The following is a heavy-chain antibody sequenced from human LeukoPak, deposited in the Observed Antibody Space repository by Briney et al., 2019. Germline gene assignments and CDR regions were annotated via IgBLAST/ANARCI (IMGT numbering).Heavy chain of an antibody. V-gene: IGHV6-1*01. CDR1: GDSVSSNNGA. D-gene: IGHD3-9*01. J-gene: IGHJ4*02. Sequence: SQILSLTCAISGDSVSSNNGAWNWIRQSPSRGLEWLGRTYYRSKWYNDYAGSLMSRITISPDTSKNQFSLQVYSVTPEDTAVYYCVWDVGTTGWHTYDFWGQGTLVTVSS. CDR3: VWDVGTTGWHTYDF. CDR2: TYYRSKWYN.